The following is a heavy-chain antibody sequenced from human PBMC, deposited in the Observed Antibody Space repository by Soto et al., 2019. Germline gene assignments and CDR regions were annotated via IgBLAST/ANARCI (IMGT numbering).Heavy chain of an antibody. CDR3: ARRYCSDNTCYSGAFDI. CDR1: GYRFTSSW. V-gene: IGHV5-51*01. D-gene: IGHD2-15*01. J-gene: IGHJ3*02. Sequence: GESLKISCRGSGYRFTSSWIGWVRQLPGKGLEWMGIISPGDSDTRYTSDTRYSPSFQGQVTISADKSITTAYLQWSSLKASDTAIYYCARRYCSDNTCYSGAFDIWGQGTMVT. CDR2: ISPGDSDTRYTSDT.